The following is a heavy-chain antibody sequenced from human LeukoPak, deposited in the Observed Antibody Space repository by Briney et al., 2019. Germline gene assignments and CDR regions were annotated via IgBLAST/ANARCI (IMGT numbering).Heavy chain of an antibody. CDR1: GFTFSSFW. J-gene: IGHJ6*03. D-gene: IGHD3-10*01. CDR2: IKQDGSEK. V-gene: IGHV3-7*01. Sequence: GESLRLSCAASGFTFSSFWMNWVRQAPGKGLEWVANIKQDGSEKYYLDSVKGRFTISRDNAKNSLFLQMSSLRAEDTAVYYCAREAGSGTYRGKYYYYYMDVWGKGTTVTVSS. CDR3: AREAGSGTYRGKYYYYYMDV.